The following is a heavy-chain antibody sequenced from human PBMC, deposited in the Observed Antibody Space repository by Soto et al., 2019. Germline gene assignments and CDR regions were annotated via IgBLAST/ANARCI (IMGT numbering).Heavy chain of an antibody. CDR2: TYYRSKWYN. Sequence: SQTLSLPCAISGDSVSSNSASWNLIRQSPSRGLEWLGRTYYRSKWYNDYAVSVKSRITINPDTSKNQFSLQLNSVTPEGTAVYYCARDRPMRYDSSGYSNWGQGTLVTVYS. D-gene: IGHD3-22*01. J-gene: IGHJ4*02. CDR1: GDSVSSNSAS. V-gene: IGHV6-1*01. CDR3: ARDRPMRYDSSGYSN.